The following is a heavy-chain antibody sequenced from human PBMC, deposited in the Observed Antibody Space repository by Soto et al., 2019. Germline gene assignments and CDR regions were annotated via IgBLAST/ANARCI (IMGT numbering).Heavy chain of an antibody. D-gene: IGHD5-12*01. J-gene: IGHJ5*02. V-gene: IGHV3-23*01. CDR2: LSGSETM. CDR1: GFSVSDYA. Sequence: GGSLRLSCAASGFSVSDYAIAWVRQAPGKGLEWVSSLSGSETMRQADSVKGRFTISRDNSKNTVYLQMNNLRVEDTALYSCTKSPRVATVFRWGLDPWGQGTLVTVSS. CDR3: TKSPRVATVFRWGLDP.